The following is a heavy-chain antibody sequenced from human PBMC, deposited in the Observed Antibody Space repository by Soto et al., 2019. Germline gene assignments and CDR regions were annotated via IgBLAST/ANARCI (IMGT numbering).Heavy chain of an antibody. V-gene: IGHV3-23*01. CDR2: ISGSGGST. CDR1: GFTFSSYA. J-gene: IGHJ4*02. CDR3: ALLTYGSGSDIPFDY. Sequence: EVQLLESGGGLVQPGGSLRLSCAASGFTFSSYAMSWVRQAPGKGLEWVSAISGSGGSTYYADSVKGRFTISRDNSKNTLNLQMNSLRAEDTAVYYCALLTYGSGSDIPFDYWGQGTLVTVSS. D-gene: IGHD3-10*01.